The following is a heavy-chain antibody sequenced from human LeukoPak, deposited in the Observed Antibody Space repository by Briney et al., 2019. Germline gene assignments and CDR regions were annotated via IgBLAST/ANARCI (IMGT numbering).Heavy chain of an antibody. CDR3: AREIEVYYGSGSYYADWFDP. D-gene: IGHD3-10*01. CDR1: GFTFSSYA. CDR2: ISGSGGST. V-gene: IGHV3-23*01. J-gene: IGHJ5*02. Sequence: PGGSLRLSCAASGFTFSSYAMSWVRQAPGKGLEWVSAISGSGGSTYYADSVKGRFTISRDNSKNTLYLQMNSLRAEDTAVYYCAREIEVYYGSGSYYADWFDPWGQGTLVTVSS.